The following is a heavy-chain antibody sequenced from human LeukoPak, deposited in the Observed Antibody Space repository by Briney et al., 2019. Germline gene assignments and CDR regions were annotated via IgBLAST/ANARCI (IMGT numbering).Heavy chain of an antibody. CDR1: GFTFSSYA. Sequence: GGSLRLSCAASGFTFSSYAMSWVRPAPGKGLVWVSRINRDGSTTKYADSVKGRFTVSRDNAKNTLNLQMNSLRAEDTAVYYCARDKKSGESSEIDYWGQGTLVSVSS. V-gene: IGHV3-74*03. CDR3: ARDKKSGESSEIDY. CDR2: INRDGSTT. D-gene: IGHD3-10*01. J-gene: IGHJ4*02.